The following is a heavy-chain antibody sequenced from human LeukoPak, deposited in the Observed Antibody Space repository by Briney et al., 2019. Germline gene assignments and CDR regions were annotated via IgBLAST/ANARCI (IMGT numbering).Heavy chain of an antibody. CDR3: AKSPSYSSSWYFCFDY. V-gene: IGHV3-23*01. J-gene: IGHJ4*02. CDR1: GFTFSSYA. CDR2: ISGSGGST. D-gene: IGHD6-13*01. Sequence: PGGSLRLSCAASGFTFSSYAMSWVRQAPGKGLEWVSAISGSGGSTYYADSVKGRFTISRDNSKNTLYLQMNSLRAEDTAVYYCAKSPSYSSSWYFCFDYWGQGTLVTVSS.